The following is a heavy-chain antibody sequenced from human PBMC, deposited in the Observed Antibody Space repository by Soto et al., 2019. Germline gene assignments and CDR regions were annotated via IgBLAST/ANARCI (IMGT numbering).Heavy chain of an antibody. CDR3: ARLIAARREGSGY. J-gene: IGHJ4*02. Sequence: RLSCAAAGFTSSGYWMSWVSPAPGKGLEWVANIKQDGSEKYYVDSVKGRFTISRDNAKNSLYLQMNSLRAEDTDVYYCARLIAARREGSGYWGQGTLVTVSS. V-gene: IGHV3-7*03. D-gene: IGHD6-6*01. CDR1: GFTSSGYW. CDR2: IKQDGSEK.